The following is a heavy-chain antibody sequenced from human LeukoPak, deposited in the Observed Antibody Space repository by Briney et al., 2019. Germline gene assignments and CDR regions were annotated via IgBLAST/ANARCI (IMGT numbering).Heavy chain of an antibody. V-gene: IGHV1-69*05. CDR2: IIPIFGTA. J-gene: IGHJ5*02. CDR1: GGTFSSYA. CDR3: ARGLYYYDSSGYYLGTNWFDP. Sequence: SVKVSCKASGGTFSSYAISWVRQAPGQGLEWMGGIIPIFGTANYAQKFQGRVTITTDESTSTAYMELSSLRSEDTAVYYCARGLYYYDSSGYYLGTNWFDPWGQGTLVTVSS. D-gene: IGHD3-22*01.